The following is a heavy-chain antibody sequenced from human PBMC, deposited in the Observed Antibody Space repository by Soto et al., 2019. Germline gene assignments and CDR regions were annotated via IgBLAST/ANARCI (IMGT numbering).Heavy chain of an antibody. Sequence: QVQLQQWGAGLLKPSETLSLTCAVYGGSFSGYYWSWIRQPPGKGLEWLGEINHSGSTNYNPSLKCRVTISVDTSKNQFSLKLRSVTAADAAVYYCARIDGSGWFFDYWGQGTLVTVSS. J-gene: IGHJ4*02. CDR2: INHSGST. CDR3: ARIDGSGWFFDY. CDR1: GGSFSGYY. D-gene: IGHD6-19*01. V-gene: IGHV4-34*01.